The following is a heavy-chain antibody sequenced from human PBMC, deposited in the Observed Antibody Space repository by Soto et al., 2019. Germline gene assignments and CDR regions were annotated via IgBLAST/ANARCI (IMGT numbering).Heavy chain of an antibody. V-gene: IGHV3-48*01. D-gene: IGHD5-12*01. CDR1: GFTFSTYS. J-gene: IGHJ6*02. Sequence: GSLRLSCEASGFTFSTYSMNWVRQAPGQGLEWVSYISSTSAVYYADSVKGRFTISRDSAKNSLYLQMNSLRAEDTAVYYCARDYYRFNSGYGFSMDVWGQGTTVTVSS. CDR3: ARDYYRFNSGYGFSMDV. CDR2: ISSTSAV.